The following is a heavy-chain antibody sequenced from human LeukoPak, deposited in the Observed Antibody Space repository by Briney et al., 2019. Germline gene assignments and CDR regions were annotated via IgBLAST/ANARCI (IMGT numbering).Heavy chain of an antibody. J-gene: IGHJ4*02. CDR1: GFTFSNAW. D-gene: IGHD6-19*01. V-gene: IGHV3-15*01. Sequence: GGSLRLSCAASGFTFSNAWMSWVRQAPGKGLEWVGRIKSKTDGGTTDYAAPVKGRFTISRDDSKNTLYLQMNSLRAEDTAVYYCARDRGVLAVAGFDYWGQGTLVTVSS. CDR3: ARDRGVLAVAGFDY. CDR2: IKSKTDGGTT.